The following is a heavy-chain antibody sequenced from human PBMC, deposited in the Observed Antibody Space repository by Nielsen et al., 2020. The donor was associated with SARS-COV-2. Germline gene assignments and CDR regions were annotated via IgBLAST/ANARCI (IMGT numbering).Heavy chain of an antibody. D-gene: IGHD4-17*01. CDR2: IKSEIHGGTI. CDR3: TALDYADYIAVY. J-gene: IGHJ4*02. V-gene: IGHV3-15*01. Sequence: GGSLSLSCAASGFTLSKAYMSWVRQAPGKGLEWVGRIKSEIHGGTIDDAVPVKGRFSISRDDSKNTLFLQMNSLKTEDTGVYYCTALDYADYIAVYWGQGTLVTVSS. CDR1: GFTLSKAY.